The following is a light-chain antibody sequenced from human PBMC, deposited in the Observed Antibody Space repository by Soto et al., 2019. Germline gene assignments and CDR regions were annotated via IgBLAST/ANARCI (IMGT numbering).Light chain of an antibody. V-gene: IGKV3-11*01. CDR3: QQRSYCSPLT. CDR1: QSVKNF. Sequence: DIVLTQSPATLSLSPGERATLSCRASQSVKNFLVWYQQKPGKAPRLLIHDASHRFDGIPARFSGSGFGTDHILTTISLVQDDAAVYYCQQRSYCSPLTFGQGTRLEIK. J-gene: IGKJ5*01. CDR2: DAS.